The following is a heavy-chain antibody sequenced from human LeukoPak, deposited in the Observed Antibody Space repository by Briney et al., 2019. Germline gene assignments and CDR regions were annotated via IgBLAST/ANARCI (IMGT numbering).Heavy chain of an antibody. CDR3: AKDRSTRPMYYFDY. D-gene: IGHD2-2*01. V-gene: IGHV3-30*18. CDR1: GFTFSSYG. Sequence: LRLSCAASGFTFSSYGMHWVRQAPGKGLEWVAVISYDGSNKYYADSVKGRFTISRDNSKNTLYLQMNSLRAEDTAVYYCAKDRSTRPMYYFDYWGQGTLVTVSS. CDR2: ISYDGSNK. J-gene: IGHJ4*02.